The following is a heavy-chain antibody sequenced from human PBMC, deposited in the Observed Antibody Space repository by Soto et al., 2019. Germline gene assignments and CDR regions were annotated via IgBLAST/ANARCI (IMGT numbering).Heavy chain of an antibody. CDR3: GKGAGGGDDYYGLDV. V-gene: IGHV3-23*01. J-gene: IGHJ6*02. Sequence: EVLLLESGGGLVQPGGSLRLSCAASGYIFDSYAMSWVRQAPGKGLAWGSTTSGSGGSRDYAYSVKGRFTITSDNSKSVFYRQMNNQRGKDTAVDYSGKGAGGGDDYYGLDVWGQGTAVTVSS. D-gene: IGHD3-16*01. CDR2: TSGSGGSR. CDR1: GYIFDSYA.